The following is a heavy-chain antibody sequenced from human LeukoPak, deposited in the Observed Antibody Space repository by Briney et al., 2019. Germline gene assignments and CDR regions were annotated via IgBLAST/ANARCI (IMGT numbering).Heavy chain of an antibody. CDR2: IKRDGSDK. CDR1: GLIFSDYW. D-gene: IGHD3-10*02. V-gene: IGHV3-7*01. CDR3: AELGITMIGGV. Sequence: GGSLRLSCAASGLIFSDYWMTWVRQAPGKGLEWVAHIKRDGSDKYYVDSVKGRFTISKDNAKNSLFLQMNSLRAEDTAVYYCAELGITMIGGVWGKGTTVTISS. J-gene: IGHJ6*04.